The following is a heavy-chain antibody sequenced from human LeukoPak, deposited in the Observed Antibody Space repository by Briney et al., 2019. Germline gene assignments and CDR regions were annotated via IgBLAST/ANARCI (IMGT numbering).Heavy chain of an antibody. V-gene: IGHV3-30*03. CDR3: ARDGSYRAMDV. D-gene: IGHD3-10*01. J-gene: IGHJ6*02. CDR1: GFTFSSYS. CDR2: ISYDGSNE. Sequence: PGGSLRLSCAASGFTFSSYSMNWVRQAPGKGLEWVAVISYDGSNEYYADSVKGRFTTARDNSKNTLYLQMNSLRTEDTALYYCARDGSYRAMDVWGQGTTVTVSS.